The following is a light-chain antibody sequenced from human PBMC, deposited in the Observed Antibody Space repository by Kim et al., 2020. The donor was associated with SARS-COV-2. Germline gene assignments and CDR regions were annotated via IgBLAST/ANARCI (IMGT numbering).Light chain of an antibody. CDR1: QSITSF. V-gene: IGKV1-39*01. CDR3: QQSYSIPYT. Sequence: DIQMTQSPSSLSASVGDRVTITCRASQSITSFLNWYQQKPGKAPKLLIYGASSLQSGVPSRFSGSGSGTDFTLTISSLQPEDFATYYCQQSYSIPYTFGQGTKLEI. J-gene: IGKJ2*01. CDR2: GAS.